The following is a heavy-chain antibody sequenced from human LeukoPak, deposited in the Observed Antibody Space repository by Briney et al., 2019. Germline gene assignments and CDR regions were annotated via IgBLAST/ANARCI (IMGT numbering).Heavy chain of an antibody. D-gene: IGHD2-8*02. V-gene: IGHV1-2*02. CDR1: GYTFIDYF. Sequence: ASVKVSCKASGYTFIDYFIYWVRQAPGQGLEFVGWISPNTGATDYAPKFQGRVTLTRDTSLTTAYMDLTNLRSDDTALYYCAKDRDYCPGGPCYYYYMDVWGEGTVVTVSS. CDR3: AKDRDYCPGGPCYYYYMDV. J-gene: IGHJ6*03. CDR2: ISPNTGAT.